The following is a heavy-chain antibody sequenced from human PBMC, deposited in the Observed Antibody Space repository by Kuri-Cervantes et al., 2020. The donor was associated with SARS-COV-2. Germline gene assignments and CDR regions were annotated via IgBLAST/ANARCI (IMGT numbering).Heavy chain of an antibody. D-gene: IGHD3-16*01. Sequence: GESLKISCAASGFTFSSYGMHWVRQAPGKGLEWVAFIWYDGSNKYYADSVKGRFTISRDNSKNTLYLQMNSLRAEDTAVYYCAKAGENYYYYYMDVWGKGTTVTVSS. CDR3: AKAGENYYYYYMDV. CDR2: IWYDGSNK. CDR1: GFTFSSYG. V-gene: IGHV3-30*02. J-gene: IGHJ6*03.